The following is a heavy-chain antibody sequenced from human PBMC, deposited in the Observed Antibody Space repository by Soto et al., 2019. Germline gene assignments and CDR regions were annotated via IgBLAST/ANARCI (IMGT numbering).Heavy chain of an antibody. J-gene: IGHJ4*02. D-gene: IGHD3-22*01. CDR3: ARATPYYYDSSGYPFDY. CDR1: GFTFNSYG. Sequence: GGSLRLSCAASGFTFNSYGMHWVRQAPGKGLEWVAVIWYDGSNKYYADSVKGRFTISRDNSKNTLYLQMNSLRAEDTAVYYCARATPYYYDSSGYPFDYWGQGTLVTVSS. V-gene: IGHV3-33*01. CDR2: IWYDGSNK.